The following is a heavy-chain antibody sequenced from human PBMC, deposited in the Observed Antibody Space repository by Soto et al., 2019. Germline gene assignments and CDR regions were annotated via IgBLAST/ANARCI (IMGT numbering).Heavy chain of an antibody. CDR2: INWDGTNK. CDR3: AKEAGTIYFDY. Sequence: GGSLRLSCAASGFTFHGYTMHWVRQAPGKGLEWVSLINWDGTNKYYADSVKGRFTISRDNGKNSLYLQMNSLRTEDTALYYCAKEAGTIYFDYCGQGALVTVSS. J-gene: IGHJ4*02. V-gene: IGHV3-43*01. D-gene: IGHD6-13*01. CDR1: GFTFHGYT.